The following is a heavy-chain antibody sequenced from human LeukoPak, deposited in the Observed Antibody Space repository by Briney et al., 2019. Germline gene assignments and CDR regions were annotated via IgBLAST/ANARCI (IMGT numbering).Heavy chain of an antibody. Sequence: GGSLRLSCAASGFTFSSYAMSWVRQAPGKGLEWVSAISGSGGSTYYADSVKGRFTISRDNSKNTLYLQMNRLRAEDTAVYYCAKDLLSPYQPQIQQFDYWGQGTLVTVSS. CDR1: GFTFSSYA. CDR3: AKDLLSPYQPQIQQFDY. V-gene: IGHV3-23*01. CDR2: ISGSGGST. J-gene: IGHJ4*02. D-gene: IGHD2-2*01.